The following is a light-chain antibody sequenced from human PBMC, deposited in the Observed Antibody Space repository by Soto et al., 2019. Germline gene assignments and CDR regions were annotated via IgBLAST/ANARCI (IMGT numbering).Light chain of an antibody. V-gene: IGKV1-39*01. CDR3: QQSYSTLFT. J-gene: IGKJ3*01. CDR2: AAS. CDR1: QSISSY. Sequence: DIQMTQSPSALSASVGDRVTITCRASQSISSYLTWYQQKPGKAPNLLIYAASSWQSGVPSRFSGSGSGTDFTLTISSLQPEDFATYYCQQSYSTLFTFGHGTKVDIK.